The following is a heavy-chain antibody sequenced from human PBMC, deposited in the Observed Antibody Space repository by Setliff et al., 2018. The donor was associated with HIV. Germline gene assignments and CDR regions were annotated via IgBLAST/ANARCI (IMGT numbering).Heavy chain of an antibody. V-gene: IGHV3-53*05. D-gene: IGHD3-22*01. CDR2: IYSGDRGGST. CDR1: GFSVSSPY. J-gene: IGHJ4*02. Sequence: GESLKISCAASGFSVSSPYMSWVRQAPGKGLEWVSVIYSGDRGGSTYYADSVKGRFTISRDNSKNTLYLQMNSLRAEDTAVYYCARDTTDDNSIFPYWGQGTLVTVSS. CDR3: ARDTTDDNSIFPY.